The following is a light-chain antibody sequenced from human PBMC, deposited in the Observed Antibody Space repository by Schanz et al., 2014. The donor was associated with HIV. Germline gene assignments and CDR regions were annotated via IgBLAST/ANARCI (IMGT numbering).Light chain of an antibody. CDR1: QSVTSNY. Sequence: EIVLTQSPGTLSLSPGERATLSCRASQSVTSNYLAWYQQKPGQPPRLLLYGASTRAAGIPDRFSGSGSGSTFTLIISRLEPADAAVYYCQQYGGSPTFGQGTKVEIK. J-gene: IGKJ1*01. V-gene: IGKV3-20*01. CDR3: QQYGGSPT. CDR2: GAS.